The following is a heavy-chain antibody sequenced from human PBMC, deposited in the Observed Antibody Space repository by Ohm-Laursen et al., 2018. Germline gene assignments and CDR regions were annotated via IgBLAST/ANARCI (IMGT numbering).Heavy chain of an antibody. D-gene: IGHD2/OR15-2a*01. Sequence: SLRLSCSASGFIFSNYWMTWVRQASGKGLEWVGRIRSKANRYATAYAASVKGRFTISRDDSKNTAYLQMNSLKTEDTAVYYCTRLEYGAFDIWGQGTMVTVSS. CDR2: IRSKANRYAT. CDR1: GFIFSNYW. V-gene: IGHV3-73*01. CDR3: TRLEYGAFDI. J-gene: IGHJ3*02.